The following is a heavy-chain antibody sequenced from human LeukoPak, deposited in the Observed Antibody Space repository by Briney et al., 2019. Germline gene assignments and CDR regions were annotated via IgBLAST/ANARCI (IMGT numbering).Heavy chain of an antibody. D-gene: IGHD5-18*01. Sequence: SETLSLTCAVYGESFSGYYWSWIRQPPGKGLEWIGEINHSGSTNYNPSLKSRVTISVDTSKNQFSLKLSSVTAADTAVYYCARAGYSYGSDYWGQGTLVTVSS. CDR1: GESFSGYY. CDR3: ARAGYSYGSDY. J-gene: IGHJ4*02. V-gene: IGHV4-34*01. CDR2: INHSGST.